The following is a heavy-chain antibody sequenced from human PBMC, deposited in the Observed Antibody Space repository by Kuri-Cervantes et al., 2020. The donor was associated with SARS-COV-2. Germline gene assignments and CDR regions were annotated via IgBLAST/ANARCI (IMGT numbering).Heavy chain of an antibody. J-gene: IGHJ3*02. CDR3: ARQLTGGFDMHAFDI. CDR2: IYPGDSDT. Sequence: KVSCKGSGYSFTSYWIGWVRQMPGKGLEWMGIIYPGDSDTRYSPSFQGQVTISADESISTAYLQWSSLKASDTAMYYCARQLTGGFDMHAFDIWGQGTMVTVSS. D-gene: IGHD7-27*01. V-gene: IGHV5-51*01. CDR1: GYSFTSYW.